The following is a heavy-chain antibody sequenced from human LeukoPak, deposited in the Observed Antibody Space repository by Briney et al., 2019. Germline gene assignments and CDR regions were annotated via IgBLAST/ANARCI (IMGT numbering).Heavy chain of an antibody. CDR1: GFTFSSYS. J-gene: IGHJ4*02. CDR2: ISSSNSSI. V-gene: IGHV3-21*01. Sequence: GGPLRLSCAASGFTFSSYSMNWVRQAPGKALEWVSSISSSNSSIHYADSVKGRFTISRDNAKNSLYLQMNSLRAEDTAVYYCARRVTPNSFDYWGQGTLVTVSS. CDR3: ARRVTPNSFDY. D-gene: IGHD2-21*02.